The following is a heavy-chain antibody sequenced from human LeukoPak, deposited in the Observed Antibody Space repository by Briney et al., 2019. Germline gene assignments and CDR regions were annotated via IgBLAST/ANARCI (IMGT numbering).Heavy chain of an antibody. CDR3: ARGLYDSSLRSWWFDP. D-gene: IGHD3-22*01. CDR1: GFTFSSYG. CDR2: ISYDGSNK. J-gene: IGHJ5*02. Sequence: GGSLGLSCAASGFTFSSYGMHWVRQAPGKGLEWVAVISYDGSNKYYADSVKGRFTISRDNSKNTLYLQMNSLRAEEAAVYYCARGLYDSSLRSWWFDPWGQGNLVTVSS. V-gene: IGHV3-30*03.